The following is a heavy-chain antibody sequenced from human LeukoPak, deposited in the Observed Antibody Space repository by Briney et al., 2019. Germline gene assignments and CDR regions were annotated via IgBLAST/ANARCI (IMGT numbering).Heavy chain of an antibody. CDR1: EFTFISYA. V-gene: IGHV3-23*01. Sequence: SGGSLRLSCAGPEFTFISYALSWVRQAPGKGLEWVSGITGNGVSTYYADSVKGRFTISRDNSKNTLYLQMNSLRDEDTAVYYCAKGLGVDNWFDPRGQGTLVTVSS. J-gene: IGHJ5*02. CDR3: AKGLGVDNWFDP. CDR2: ITGNGVST.